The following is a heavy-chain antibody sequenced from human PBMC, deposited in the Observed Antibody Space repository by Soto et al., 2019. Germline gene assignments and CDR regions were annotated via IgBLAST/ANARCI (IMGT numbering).Heavy chain of an antibody. J-gene: IGHJ6*02. D-gene: IGHD3-10*01. Sequence: SETLSLTCTVSGGSISSGGYYWSWIRQHPGKGLEWIGYIYYSGSTYYNPSLKNRITISVDTSKNQFSLKLSSLTAADTAVYYCARDLSTMVRGALNYYYYGMDVWGQGTTVT. CDR1: GGSISSGGYY. CDR3: ARDLSTMVRGALNYYYYGMDV. V-gene: IGHV4-31*03. CDR2: IYYSGST.